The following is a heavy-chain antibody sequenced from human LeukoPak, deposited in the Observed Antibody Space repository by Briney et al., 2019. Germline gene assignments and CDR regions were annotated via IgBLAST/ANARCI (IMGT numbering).Heavy chain of an antibody. CDR1: GSTFNNYY. Sequence: ASVKVSCKASGSTFNNYYVHWVRQAPGQGLEWMGWIDPNRGATIYARKFQDRVTMTRDTSINTDYMDLSRLRPNDTAVYYCAREGGSYYGTGSYGSRFFWLNSWGQGTLATVSS. CDR3: AREGGSYYGTGSYGSRFFWLNS. CDR2: IDPNRGAT. J-gene: IGHJ5*01. V-gene: IGHV1-2*02. D-gene: IGHD3-10*01.